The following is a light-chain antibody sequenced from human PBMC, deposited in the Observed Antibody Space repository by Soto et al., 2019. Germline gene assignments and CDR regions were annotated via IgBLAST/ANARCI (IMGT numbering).Light chain of an antibody. CDR2: GAS. CDR3: QRYGSSPPFT. J-gene: IGKJ2*01. V-gene: IGKV3-20*01. CDR1: QRVSSSY. Sequence: EMVLTQSPGTLSLSPGERATLSCRASQRVSSSYLAWYQQKPGQAPRLLIYGASSRATGIPDRFSGSGSGTDFTLTISRLEPEDFAVYFCQRYGSSPPFTFGQGTKVDIK.